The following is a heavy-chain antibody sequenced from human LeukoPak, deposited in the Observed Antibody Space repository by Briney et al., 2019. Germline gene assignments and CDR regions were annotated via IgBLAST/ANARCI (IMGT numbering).Heavy chain of an antibody. CDR2: INHSGST. CDR1: GGSFSGYY. D-gene: IGHD3-10*01. V-gene: IGHV4-34*01. CDR3: ARGSGTALDY. Sequence: SETLSLTCAVYGGSFSGYYWSWIRQPPGKGLEWIGEINHSGSTNYNPSLKSRVTISVDTSKNQFSLKLSSVTVADTAVYYCARGSGTALDYWGQGTLVTVSS. J-gene: IGHJ4*02.